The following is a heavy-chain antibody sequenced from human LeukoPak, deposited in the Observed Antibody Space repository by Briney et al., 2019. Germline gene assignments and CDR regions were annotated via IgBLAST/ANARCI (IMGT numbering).Heavy chain of an antibody. CDR2: INPSGGST. Sequence: ASVKVSCKASGYTFTSYYMHWVRQAPGQGLEWMGIINPSGGSTSYAQKFQGRVTMTRDTSTSTVYMELSSLRSEDTAVYYCARDPRDYDFWSGDYYYYGMDVWGQGTTVTVSS. CDR1: GYTFTSYY. CDR3: ARDPRDYDFWSGDYYYYGMDV. D-gene: IGHD3-3*01. J-gene: IGHJ6*02. V-gene: IGHV1-46*01.